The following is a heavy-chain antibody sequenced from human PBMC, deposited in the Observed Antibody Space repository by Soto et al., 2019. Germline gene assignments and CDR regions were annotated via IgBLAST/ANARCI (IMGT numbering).Heavy chain of an antibody. Sequence: ASVKVSCKASGYTFSTHAMHCVRQAPGQSLEWMGWINGGTGQTKHSHRFQDRISITRDTSASTAYMELSSLRSEDTAVYYCGGRPRMEENYYYYGLDIWGQGTT. J-gene: IGHJ6*02. CDR3: GGRPRMEENYYYYGLDI. D-gene: IGHD1-1*01. V-gene: IGHV1-3*01. CDR1: GYTFSTHA. CDR2: INGGTGQT.